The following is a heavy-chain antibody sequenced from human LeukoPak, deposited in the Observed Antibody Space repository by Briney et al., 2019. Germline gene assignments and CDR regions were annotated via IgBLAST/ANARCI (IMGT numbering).Heavy chain of an antibody. J-gene: IGHJ6*02. CDR3: VRGGSANYYYGMDV. CDR2: IYYSGST. Sequence: PSETLSLTCAVSGGSISSSNWWSWVRQPPGKGLEWIGYIYYSGSTNYNPSLKSRVTISVDTSKNQFSLKLSSVTAADTAVYYCVRGGSANYYYGMDVWGQGTTVTVFS. D-gene: IGHD2-15*01. CDR1: GGSISSSNW. V-gene: IGHV4-4*02.